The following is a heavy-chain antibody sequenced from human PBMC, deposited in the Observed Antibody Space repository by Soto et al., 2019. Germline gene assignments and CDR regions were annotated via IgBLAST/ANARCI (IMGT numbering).Heavy chain of an antibody. Sequence: SVKVSCKASGGALSSYAISWVRQAPGQGLEWMGGIIPIFGTANYAQKFQGRVTITADESTSTAYMELSSLRSEDTAVYYCARDSAHSSNWDPYNDYGMDVWGQGTTVTVSS. V-gene: IGHV1-69*13. J-gene: IGHJ6*02. CDR3: ARDSAHSSNWDPYNDYGMDV. D-gene: IGHD6-13*01. CDR1: GGALSSYA. CDR2: IIPIFGTA.